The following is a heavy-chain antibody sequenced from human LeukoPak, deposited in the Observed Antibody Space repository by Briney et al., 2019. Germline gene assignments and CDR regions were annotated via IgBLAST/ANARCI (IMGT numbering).Heavy chain of an antibody. V-gene: IGHV3-74*01. J-gene: IGHJ4*01. CDR3: ARELPREVALDY. CDR1: EFDFFSYG. Sequence: GSLRLSCVASEFDFFSYGMQWVRQAPGKGLVWVSRIFTDGSTTSYADSVKGRFTISRDNAKNTLYLEMKSLRVEDTAVYYCARELPREVALDYWGQGTLVTVSP. CDR2: IFTDGSTT. D-gene: IGHD1-26*01.